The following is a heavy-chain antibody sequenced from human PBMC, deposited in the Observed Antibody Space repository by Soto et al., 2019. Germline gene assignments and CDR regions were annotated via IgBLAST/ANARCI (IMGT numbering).Heavy chain of an antibody. J-gene: IGHJ6*02. D-gene: IGHD2-21*02. CDR3: ARAFVVVTAMNYYYYGMDV. CDR2: IIPILGIA. Sequence: SVKVSCKASGGTFSSYTISWVRQAPGQGLEWMGRIIPILGIANYAQKFQGRVTITADKSTSTAYMELSSLRSEDTAVYYCARAFVVVTAMNYYYYGMDVWGQGTTVTVSS. CDR1: GGTFSSYT. V-gene: IGHV1-69*02.